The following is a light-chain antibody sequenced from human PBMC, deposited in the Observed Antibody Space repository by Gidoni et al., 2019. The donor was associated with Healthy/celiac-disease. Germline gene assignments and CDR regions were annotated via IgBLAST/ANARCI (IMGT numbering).Light chain of an antibody. Sequence: EVVLTQSPLSLPVTLGQPASISCRSSQSLLYSDGHTYLNWFHQRTGQSPRRLIYGVSNRDSGAPDRFTGSGSGSDFTLKSRRVEADDVGIYYCMQGTHWPPTFGQGTRVEIK. CDR3: MQGTHWPPT. CDR1: QSLLYSDGHTY. CDR2: GVS. J-gene: IGKJ1*01. V-gene: IGKV2-30*01.